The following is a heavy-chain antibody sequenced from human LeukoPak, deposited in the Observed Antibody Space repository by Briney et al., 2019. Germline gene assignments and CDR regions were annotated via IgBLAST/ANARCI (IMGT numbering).Heavy chain of an antibody. J-gene: IGHJ6*03. Sequence: SETLSLTCTVSGGSISPYYWSWIRQPPGKGLEWIGYIYYNGSTNYNPSLKSRVTISVDTSKNQFSLKLSSVTAADTAVYYCAVDSGMPRDYYYYYYMDVWGKGTTVTISS. D-gene: IGHD3-10*01. CDR2: IYYNGST. CDR1: GGSISPYY. V-gene: IGHV4-59*12. CDR3: AVDSGMPRDYYYYYYMDV.